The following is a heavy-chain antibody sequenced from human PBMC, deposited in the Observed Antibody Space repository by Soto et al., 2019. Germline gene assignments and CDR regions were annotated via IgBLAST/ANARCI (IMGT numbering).Heavy chain of an antibody. V-gene: IGHV3-30*18. D-gene: IGHD6-19*01. Sequence: QVQLVESGGGVVQPGRSLRLSCAASGFTFSSYGMHWVRQAPGKGLEWVAVISYDGSNKYYADSVKGRFTISRDNSKNTLYLQMNSLRAEDTAVYYCAKDPNYKDSSGWYWYFDLWGRGTLVTVSS. CDR1: GFTFSSYG. J-gene: IGHJ2*01. CDR2: ISYDGSNK. CDR3: AKDPNYKDSSGWYWYFDL.